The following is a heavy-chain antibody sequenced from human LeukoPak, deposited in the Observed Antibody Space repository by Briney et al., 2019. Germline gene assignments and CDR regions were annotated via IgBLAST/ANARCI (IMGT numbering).Heavy chain of an antibody. D-gene: IGHD3-10*01. V-gene: IGHV3-33*06. CDR1: GLTFNNDG. Sequence: GGSLRLSCAPSGLTFNNDGMHWARQAPGKGLEWVAVIWYDGSNKYYADSVKGRFTISRDNSKNTLYLQMNSLRAEDTAVYYCAKEGGRYYGSGSYYPIDYWGQGTLVTVSS. J-gene: IGHJ4*02. CDR2: IWYDGSNK. CDR3: AKEGGRYYGSGSYYPIDY.